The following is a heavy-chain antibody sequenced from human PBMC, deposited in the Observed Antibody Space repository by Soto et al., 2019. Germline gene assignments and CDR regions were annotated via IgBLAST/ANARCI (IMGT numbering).Heavy chain of an antibody. CDR2: IIPIFGTA. Sequence: QVQLVQSGAEVKKPGASVKVSCKASGYTFTSYSISWVRQAPGQGLEWMGGIIPIFGTANYAQKFQGRVTITADESTSTAYMELSSLRSEDTAVYYCARDHCSGGSCYYGMDVWGQGTTVTVSS. CDR1: GYTFTSYS. V-gene: IGHV1-69*13. J-gene: IGHJ6*02. CDR3: ARDHCSGGSCYYGMDV. D-gene: IGHD2-15*01.